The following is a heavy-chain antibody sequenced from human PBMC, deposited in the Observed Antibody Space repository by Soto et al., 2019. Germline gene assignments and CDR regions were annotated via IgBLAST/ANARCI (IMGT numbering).Heavy chain of an antibody. J-gene: IGHJ5*02. CDR1: GASINSVDSY. Sequence: KTSETLSLTCTVSGASINSVDSYWNWIRQPPGKGLEWIGYIHASGNTDHNPSLKSRVTISVDTSKNQFSLKLSSVTAADTAVYYCARDWKGFFDPWGQGTLVTVSS. CDR3: ARDWKGFFDP. CDR2: IHASGNT. D-gene: IGHD1-1*01. V-gene: IGHV4-61*08.